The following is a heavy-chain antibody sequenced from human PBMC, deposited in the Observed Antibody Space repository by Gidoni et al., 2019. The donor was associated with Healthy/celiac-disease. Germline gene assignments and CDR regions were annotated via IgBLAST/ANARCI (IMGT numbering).Heavy chain of an antibody. V-gene: IGHV4-34*01. J-gene: IGHJ4*02. CDR3: ATEELGKRFAY. CDR2: INHSGST. D-gene: IGHD1-26*01. CDR1: GGSFSGYY. Sequence: QVQLQQWGAGLLKPSETLSLTCAVYGGSFSGYYWSWIRQPPGKGLEWIGEINHSGSTNYNPSLKSRVTISVDTSKNQFSLKLSSVTAADTAVYYCATEELGKRFAYWGQGTLVTVSS.